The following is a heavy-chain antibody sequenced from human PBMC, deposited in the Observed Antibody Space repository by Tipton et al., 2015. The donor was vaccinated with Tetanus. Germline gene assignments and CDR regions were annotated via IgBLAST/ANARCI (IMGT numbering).Heavy chain of an antibody. CDR2: IYYNTGGT. D-gene: IGHD2-2*01. Sequence: TLSLTCTVSGGFISSGGYFWSWIRQLPGKGLEWIGYIYYNTGGTYYNPSLKSRVTISEDTSKNQFSLKLSSVTAADTAVYYCVRATRGPDRGVPENFFYYYGMDVWGQGTTVTVSS. CDR3: VRATRGPDRGVPENFFYYYGMDV. CDR1: GGFISSGGYF. V-gene: IGHV4-31*03. J-gene: IGHJ6*02.